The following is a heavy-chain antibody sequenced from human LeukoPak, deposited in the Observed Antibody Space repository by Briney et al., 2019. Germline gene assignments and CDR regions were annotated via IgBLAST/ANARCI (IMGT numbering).Heavy chain of an antibody. CDR2: ITDSGGAT. J-gene: IGHJ3*01. CDR3: AKAYTRSWYAAFDF. Sequence: GGSLRPSCAASGFAFTDYAISWVRQAPGKGLGWVPAITDSGGATYYAGSVKGRFTISRDNSKNSIYLQMNSLRGDDTAIYYCAKAYTRSWYAAFDFWGQGTMVAISS. CDR1: GFAFTDYA. D-gene: IGHD6-13*01. V-gene: IGHV3-23*01.